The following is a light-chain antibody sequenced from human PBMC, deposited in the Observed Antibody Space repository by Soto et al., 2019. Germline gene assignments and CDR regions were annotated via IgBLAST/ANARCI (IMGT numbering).Light chain of an antibody. Sequence: DIQLTQSPSFLSASVGDRVTISFRASQGISDYLAWYQQKPGKPPKLLIYVASTLQSGVPSRFSGSASGTEFTLTISSLQPEDFATYFCQQFNAYPLTFGGGTKLEIK. J-gene: IGKJ4*01. V-gene: IGKV1-9*01. CDR2: VAS. CDR3: QQFNAYPLT. CDR1: QGISDY.